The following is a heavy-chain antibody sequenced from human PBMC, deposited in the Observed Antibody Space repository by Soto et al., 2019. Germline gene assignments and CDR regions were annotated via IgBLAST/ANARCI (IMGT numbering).Heavy chain of an antibody. J-gene: IGHJ4*02. CDR2: IKSKTHGGTT. V-gene: IGHV3-15*07. D-gene: IGHD3-22*01. CDR3: ATLPKGGYYYDSSGYSGPFDY. CDR1: DFAFTNAW. Sequence: GGSLRLSCAASDFAFTNAWINWVRQAPGKGLEWVGRIKSKTHGGTTDFAAPVKGRFAISRDDSKNMVYLQMNSLRAEDTAVYYCATLPKGGYYYDSSGYSGPFDYWAREPWSPSP.